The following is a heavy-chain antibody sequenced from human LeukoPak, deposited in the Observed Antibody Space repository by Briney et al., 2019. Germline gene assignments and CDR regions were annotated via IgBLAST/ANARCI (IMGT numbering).Heavy chain of an antibody. Sequence: SETLSLTCTVSGGSLSSGGYYWSWIRQHPGKGLEWIGYIYYSGSTYYNPSLKSRVTISVDTSKNQFSLKLSSVTAADTAVYYCARAQAGDYGDPEYYYYGMDVWGQGTTVTVSS. D-gene: IGHD4-17*01. CDR1: GGSLSSGGYY. CDR2: IYYSGST. V-gene: IGHV4-31*03. J-gene: IGHJ6*02. CDR3: ARAQAGDYGDPEYYYYGMDV.